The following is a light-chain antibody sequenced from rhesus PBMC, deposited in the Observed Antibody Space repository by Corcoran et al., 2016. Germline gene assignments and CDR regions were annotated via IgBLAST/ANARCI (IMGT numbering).Light chain of an antibody. CDR1: QSVSSS. CDR3: LQHSDWPWT. CDR2: GAS. J-gene: IGKJ1*01. V-gene: IGKV3-24*01. Sequence: EIVMTQSPATLSLSPGERATLSCRASQSVSSSLAWYQQKPGKAPRLLIFGASPRDTAIPDRFSGSGSGTAYTLPISSLEPEDVAIYYCLQHSDWPWTFGQGTKVEIK.